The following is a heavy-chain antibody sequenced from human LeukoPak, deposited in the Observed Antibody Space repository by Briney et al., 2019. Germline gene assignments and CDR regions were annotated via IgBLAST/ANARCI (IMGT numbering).Heavy chain of an antibody. CDR1: GFTFTAYL. J-gene: IGHJ4*02. D-gene: IGHD3-10*02. Sequence: PGGSLRLSCAASGFTFTAYLVHWVRQAPGKGLEWVAVMSSDGNAIFYADSVKGRFTISRDNSKNTLYLQMNSLRAEDTALYYCVREGEHYYVHSASFDYWGQGTLVTVSS. CDR2: MSSDGNAI. CDR3: VREGEHYYVHSASFDY. V-gene: IGHV3-30-3*01.